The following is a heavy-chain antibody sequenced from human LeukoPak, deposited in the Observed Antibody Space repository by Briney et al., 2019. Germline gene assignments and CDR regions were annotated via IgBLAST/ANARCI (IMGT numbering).Heavy chain of an antibody. CDR3: ARDRFDWDAFDI. V-gene: IGHV3-30-3*01. CDR2: ISYDRNIK. J-gene: IGHJ3*02. D-gene: IGHD3-9*01. Sequence: AGRSLRLSCAASGFIFSSYAMHWVRQAPGKGLEWVAVISYDRNIKYYADSVKGRFTISRDNSKNTLYLQMNSLRAEDTAVYYCARDRFDWDAFDIWGQGTMVTVSS. CDR1: GFIFSSYA.